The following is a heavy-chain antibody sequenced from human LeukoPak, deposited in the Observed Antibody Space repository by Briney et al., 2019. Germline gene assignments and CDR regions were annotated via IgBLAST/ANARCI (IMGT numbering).Heavy chain of an antibody. J-gene: IGHJ4*02. CDR2: IYYSGST. Sequence: PSETLSLTCTVSGGSISSSSYYWGWIRQPPGKGLEWIGSIYYSGSTYYNPSLKSRVTISVDTSKNQFSLKLSSVTAADTAVYYCAREGIAAMYYFDCWGQGTLVTVSS. V-gene: IGHV4-39*01. CDR1: GGSISSSSYY. D-gene: IGHD6-13*01. CDR3: AREGIAAMYYFDC.